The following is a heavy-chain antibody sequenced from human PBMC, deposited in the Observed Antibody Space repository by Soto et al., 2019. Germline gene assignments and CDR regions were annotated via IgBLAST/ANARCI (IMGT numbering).Heavy chain of an antibody. V-gene: IGHV3-11*06. J-gene: IGHJ4*02. Sequence: GGSLRLSCAASGFTFSDYYMSWIRQAPGKGLEWVSYISSSSSYTNYADSVKGRFTISRDNAKNSLYLQMNSLRADDTAVYYCARGPRGLYHHDYWGQGALVTVSS. D-gene: IGHD2-2*01. CDR1: GFTFSDYY. CDR3: ARGPRGLYHHDY. CDR2: ISSSSSYT.